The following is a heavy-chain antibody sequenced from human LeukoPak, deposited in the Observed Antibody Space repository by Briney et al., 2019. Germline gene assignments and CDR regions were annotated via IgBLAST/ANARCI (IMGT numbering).Heavy chain of an antibody. D-gene: IGHD1-26*01. CDR3: AKDREWELQMGTDY. J-gene: IGHJ4*02. Sequence: GGSLRLSCAASGFTFSSYAMSWVRQAPGKGLEWVSVISGSGGSTYYADSVKGRCIISRDNSKNTLYLQMNSLRAEDTALYYCAKDREWELQMGTDYWGQGTLVTVSS. CDR2: ISGSGGST. CDR1: GFTFSSYA. V-gene: IGHV3-23*01.